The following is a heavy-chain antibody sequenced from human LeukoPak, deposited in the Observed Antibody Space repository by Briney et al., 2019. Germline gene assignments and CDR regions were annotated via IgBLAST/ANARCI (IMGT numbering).Heavy chain of an antibody. CDR2: ISSSGSTI. CDR1: GFTFSSYS. Sequence: GGSLRLSCAASGFTFSSYSMNWVRQAPGKGLEWVSSISSSGSTIYYADSVKGRFTISRDNAKNSLYLQMNSLRAEDTAVYYCARDPPRIAAAGTKAFDIWGQETMVTVSS. CDR3: ARDPPRIAAAGTKAFDI. V-gene: IGHV3-48*04. J-gene: IGHJ3*02. D-gene: IGHD6-13*01.